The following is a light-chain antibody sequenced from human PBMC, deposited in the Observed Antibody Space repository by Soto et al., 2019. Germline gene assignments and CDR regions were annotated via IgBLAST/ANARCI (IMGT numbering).Light chain of an antibody. J-gene: IGKJ1*01. Sequence: IQMTQSPSSLSASVGDRVTITCRASQSISSYLNWYQQKPGKAPKLLIYAASSLQSGVPSRFSGSGSGTDFTLTISSLQPEDFATYYCQQSYSTPLTVGKGTKV. CDR2: AAS. CDR1: QSISSY. V-gene: IGKV1-39*01. CDR3: QQSYSTPLT.